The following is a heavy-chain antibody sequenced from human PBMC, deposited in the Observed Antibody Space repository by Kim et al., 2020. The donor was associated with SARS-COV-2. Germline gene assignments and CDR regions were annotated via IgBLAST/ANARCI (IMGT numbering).Heavy chain of an antibody. D-gene: IGHD6-19*01. CDR2: ISYDGSNK. Sequence: GGSLRLSCAASGFTFSSYGMHWVRQAPGKGLEWVAVISYDGSNKYYADSVKGRFTISRDNSKNTLYLQMNSLRAEDTAVYYCAKVGYSSGWPPVAPFDYWGQGTLVTVSS. V-gene: IGHV3-30*18. J-gene: IGHJ4*02. CDR1: GFTFSSYG. CDR3: AKVGYSSGWPPVAPFDY.